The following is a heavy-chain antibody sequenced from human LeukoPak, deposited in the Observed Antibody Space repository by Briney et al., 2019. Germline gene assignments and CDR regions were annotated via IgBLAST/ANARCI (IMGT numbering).Heavy chain of an antibody. CDR3: VSLAVAGPGFHY. CDR2: IYNGGST. CDR1: GFTVSSNY. V-gene: IGHV3-53*01. D-gene: IGHD6-19*01. Sequence: GGSLRLSCAASGFTVSSNYMNWVRQAPGRGLEWVSVIYNGGSTYYVDSMKGRFTISRDSSKNMLCLQMNSLRAEDTAVYYCVSLAVAGPGFHYWGQGALVTVSS. J-gene: IGHJ4*02.